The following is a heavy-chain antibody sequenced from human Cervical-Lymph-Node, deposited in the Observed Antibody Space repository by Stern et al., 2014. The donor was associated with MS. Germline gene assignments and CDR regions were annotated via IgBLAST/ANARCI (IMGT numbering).Heavy chain of an antibody. D-gene: IGHD2-15*01. CDR1: GGTFSSYA. CDR2: IIPIFGTA. CDR3: ARENCSGGSCYEHDAFDI. J-gene: IGHJ3*02. Sequence: VQLVQSGAEVKKPGSSVKVSCKASGGTFSSYAISWVRQAPGQGLEWMGGIIPIFGTANYAQKFQGRVTITADESTSTAYMELSSLRSEDTAVYYCARENCSGGSCYEHDAFDIWGQGTMVTVSS. V-gene: IGHV1-69*01.